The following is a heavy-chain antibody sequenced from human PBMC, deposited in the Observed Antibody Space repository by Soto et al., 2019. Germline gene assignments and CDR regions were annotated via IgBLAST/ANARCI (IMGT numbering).Heavy chain of an antibody. CDR2: MNTDSGNT. CDR3: ARWYGGDAYGLDV. CDR1: GXXXSXXX. Sequence: GPEVXKXXASVXXXCKASGXXXSXXXXXXVRQAXXXXXEWLGWMNTDSGNTGYAQRLQGRITMTRETSTRTAYLELSSLRPDDTAIYFCARWYGGDAYGLDVWGQGTTVTVSS. V-gene: IGHV1-8*01. J-gene: IGHJ6*02. D-gene: IGHD4-17*01.